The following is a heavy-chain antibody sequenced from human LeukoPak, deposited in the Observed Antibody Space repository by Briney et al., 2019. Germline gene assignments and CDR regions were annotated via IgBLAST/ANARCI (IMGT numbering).Heavy chain of an antibody. CDR1: GFTFSSYA. V-gene: IGHV3-23*01. Sequence: GGSLRLSCAASGFTFSSYAMTWVRQAPGKGLEWVSAISGSADSTYYADSVKGRFTISRDNSKNTLYLQMNSLRAEDTAVYYCANDQRRGYCSSTSCYIDYWGQGTLVTVSS. CDR2: ISGSADST. CDR3: ANDQRRGYCSSTSCYIDY. D-gene: IGHD2-2*02. J-gene: IGHJ4*02.